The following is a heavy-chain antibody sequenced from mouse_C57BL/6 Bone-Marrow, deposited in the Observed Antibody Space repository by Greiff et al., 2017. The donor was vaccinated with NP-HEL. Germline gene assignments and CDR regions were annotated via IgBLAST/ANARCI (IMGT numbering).Heavy chain of an antibody. Sequence: EVKLVESGGGLVQPGGSLSLSCAASGFTFTDYYMSWVRQPPGKALEWLGFIRNKANGYTTEYSASVKGRFTISRDNSQILLYLQMNALRAEDSATYYCARTYFSSPFDYWGQGTTLTVSS. CDR3: ARTYFSSPFDY. J-gene: IGHJ2*01. V-gene: IGHV7-3*01. CDR1: GFTFTDYY. CDR2: IRNKANGYTT. D-gene: IGHD2-5*01.